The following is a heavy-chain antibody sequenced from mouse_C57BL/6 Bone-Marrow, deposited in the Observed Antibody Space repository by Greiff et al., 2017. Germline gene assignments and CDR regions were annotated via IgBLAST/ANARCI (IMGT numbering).Heavy chain of an antibody. CDR3: ARSLRLLLRWFDY. Sequence: QVQLQQSGAELVKPGASVKLSCKASGYTFTSYWMHWVKQRPGRGLGWIGRIDPNSGGTKYNAKFKSKATLTVDKPSSTAYMQLSSLTSEDSAVYYCARSLRLLLRWFDYWGQGTTLTVSS. D-gene: IGHD1-1*01. J-gene: IGHJ2*01. V-gene: IGHV1-72*01. CDR2: IDPNSGGT. CDR1: GYTFTSYW.